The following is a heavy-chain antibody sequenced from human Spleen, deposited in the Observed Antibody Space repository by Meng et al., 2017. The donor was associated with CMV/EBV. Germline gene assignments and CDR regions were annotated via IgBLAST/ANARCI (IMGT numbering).Heavy chain of an antibody. CDR3: ARLYTGFDAFDI. V-gene: IGHV4-34*01. J-gene: IGHJ3*02. CDR2: INHSGST. D-gene: IGHD2-2*02. Sequence: SETLSLTCAVYGGSFSGYYWSWIRQPPGKGLEWIGEINHSGSTNYNPSLKSRVTISVDTSKNHFSLKLYSVTAADTAVYYCARLYTGFDAFDIWGQGTMVTVSS. CDR1: GGSFSGYY.